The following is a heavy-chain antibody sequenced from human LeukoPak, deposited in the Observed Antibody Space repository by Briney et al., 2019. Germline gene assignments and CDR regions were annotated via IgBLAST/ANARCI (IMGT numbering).Heavy chain of an antibody. D-gene: IGHD4-17*01. CDR2: IKPDGSEI. CDR3: AKDFGATVTLGAFDY. CDR1: GFSFSRYW. Sequence: GGSLRLSCEASGFSFSRYWMSWVRQAPVRGLEWVANIKPDGSEIYYVDSVKGRFTISRDISKNTLYLQMSTVRAEDTAVYYCAKDFGATVTLGAFDYWGQGTLVTVSS. V-gene: IGHV3-7*03. J-gene: IGHJ4*02.